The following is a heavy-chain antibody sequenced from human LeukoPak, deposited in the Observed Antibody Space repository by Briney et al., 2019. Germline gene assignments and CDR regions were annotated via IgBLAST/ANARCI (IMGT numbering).Heavy chain of an antibody. V-gene: IGHV3-53*01. J-gene: IGHJ4*02. Sequence: GGSLRLSCAASGFTVSSNYMSWVRQAPGKGLEWVSVIYSGGSTYYADSVKGRFTISRDNSKNTLYLQMNSLRAEDTAVYYCARDPPYSSSSAPGYWGQGTLVTVSS. CDR3: ARDPPYSSSSAPGY. D-gene: IGHD6-6*01. CDR2: IYSGGST. CDR1: GFTVSSNY.